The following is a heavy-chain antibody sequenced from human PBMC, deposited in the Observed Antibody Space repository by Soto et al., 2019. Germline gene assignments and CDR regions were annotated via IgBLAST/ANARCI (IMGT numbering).Heavy chain of an antibody. Sequence: EVQLVESGGGLVQPGGSLRLSCAASGFTFSSYWMSWVRQAPGKGLEWVANIKQDGSEKYYVDSVKGRFTISRDNAKNSLYMQMNSLRAEDTAVYYCARDLYGDLLTVGWYFDLWGRGTLVTVSS. CDR3: ARDLYGDLLTVGWYFDL. CDR1: GFTFSSYW. D-gene: IGHD4-17*01. V-gene: IGHV3-7*01. CDR2: IKQDGSEK. J-gene: IGHJ2*01.